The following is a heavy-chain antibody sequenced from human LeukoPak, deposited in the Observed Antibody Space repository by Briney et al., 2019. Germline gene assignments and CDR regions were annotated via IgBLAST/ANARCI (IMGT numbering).Heavy chain of an antibody. CDR3: ARRLWNFDY. CDR2: ISGSGGST. CDR1: GFTFSSYA. J-gene: IGHJ4*01. V-gene: IGHV3-23*01. Sequence: PGGCLRLSCAASGFTFSSYAMSWVRQAPGKWLEWVSAISGSGGSTYYADSVKGRFTISRDNSKNTLYLQMNSLRAEDTAVYYCARRLWNFDYWGHRTLVTVSS. D-gene: IGHD4/OR15-4a*01.